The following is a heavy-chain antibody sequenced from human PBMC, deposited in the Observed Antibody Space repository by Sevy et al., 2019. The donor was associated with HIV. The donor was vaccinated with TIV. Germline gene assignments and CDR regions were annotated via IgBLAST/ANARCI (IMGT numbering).Heavy chain of an antibody. D-gene: IGHD3-22*01. J-gene: IGHJ4*02. V-gene: IGHV3-23*01. Sequence: GRSLRLSCAASGFTFSSYAMSWVRQAPGKGLEWVSAISGSGGSTYYADSVKGRFTISRDNSKNTLYLQMNSLRAEDTAVYYCAKDSQGYDSRLFDYWGQGTLVTVSS. CDR2: ISGSGGST. CDR1: GFTFSSYA. CDR3: AKDSQGYDSRLFDY.